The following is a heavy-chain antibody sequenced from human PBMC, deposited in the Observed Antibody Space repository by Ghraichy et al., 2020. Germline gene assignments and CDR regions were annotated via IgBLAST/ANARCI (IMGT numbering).Heavy chain of an antibody. Sequence: SETLSLTCTVSGGSISSSSYYWGWIRQPPGKGLEWIGSIYYSGSTYYNPSLKSRVTISVDTSKNQFSLKLSSVTAADTAVYYCARRQGYCTNGVCLDYFDYWGQGTLVTVSS. V-gene: IGHV4-39*07. CDR1: GGSISSSSYY. CDR3: ARRQGYCTNGVCLDYFDY. D-gene: IGHD2-8*01. J-gene: IGHJ4*02. CDR2: IYYSGST.